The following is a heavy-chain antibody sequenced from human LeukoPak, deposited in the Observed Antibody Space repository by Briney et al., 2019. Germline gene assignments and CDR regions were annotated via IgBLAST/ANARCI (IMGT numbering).Heavy chain of an antibody. CDR3: AKTANYYVLGTHGDY. CDR2: ISGSGDST. D-gene: IGHD3-10*01. J-gene: IGHJ4*02. V-gene: IGHV3-23*01. CDR1: GFTFSSYA. Sequence: PGGSLRLSCAASGFTFSSYAMSWVRQAPGKGLEWVSGISGSGDSTYYADSVKGRFTISRDNSKNTLYLQMNSLRAEDTAVYYCAKTANYYVLGTHGDYWGQGTLVTVSS.